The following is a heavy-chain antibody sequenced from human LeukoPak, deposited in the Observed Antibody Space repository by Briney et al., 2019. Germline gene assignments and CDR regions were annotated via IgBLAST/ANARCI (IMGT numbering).Heavy chain of an antibody. D-gene: IGHD4-17*01. V-gene: IGHV3-73*01. Sequence: GGSLRLSCAASGFTFSGSAMHWVRQASGEGLEWVGRIRSKANSYATGYAASVKGRFTISRDDSKNTAYLQMNSLKTEDTAVYYCTRRADYGDTTFDYWGQGTLVTVSS. J-gene: IGHJ4*02. CDR1: GFTFSGSA. CDR3: TRRADYGDTTFDY. CDR2: IRSKANSYAT.